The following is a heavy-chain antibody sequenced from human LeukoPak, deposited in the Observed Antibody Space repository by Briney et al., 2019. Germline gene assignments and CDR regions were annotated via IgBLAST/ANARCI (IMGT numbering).Heavy chain of an antibody. D-gene: IGHD3-16*01. CDR1: GFTFSSYA. Sequence: PGGSLRLSCAASGFTFSSYAMHWVRQAPGKGLEWVAVISYDGSNKYYADSVKGRFTISRDNAKNTLYLQMNSLRADDTAVYYCARGEAYSDYVWGSYGIYSWGQGTLVTVSS. V-gene: IGHV3-30-3*01. CDR2: ISYDGSNK. CDR3: ARGEAYSDYVWGSYGIYS. J-gene: IGHJ4*02.